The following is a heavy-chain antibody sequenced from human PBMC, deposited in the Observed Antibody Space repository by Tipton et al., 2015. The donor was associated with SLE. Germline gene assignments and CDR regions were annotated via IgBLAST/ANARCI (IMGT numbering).Heavy chain of an antibody. CDR3: ARNEYADNNNWFDP. J-gene: IGHJ5*02. CDR1: GGSISDYY. Sequence: TLSLTCTVSGGSISDYYWSWIRQPPGKGLEWIGYIDDSGSTNYNPSLKNRVTISVDTSKNQFSLKVNSVTAADTAVYSCARNEYADNNNWFDPWGQGILVIVS. V-gene: IGHV4-59*01. D-gene: IGHD3-16*01. CDR2: IDDSGST.